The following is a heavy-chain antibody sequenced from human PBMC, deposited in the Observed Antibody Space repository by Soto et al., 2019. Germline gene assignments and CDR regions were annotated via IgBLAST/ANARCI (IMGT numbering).Heavy chain of an antibody. J-gene: IGHJ4*02. CDR3: AKDGVGELSLNTSYFDY. Sequence: PGGSLRLSCAASGFTFSSYAMSWVRQAPGKGLEWVSAISGSGGSTYYADSVKGRFTISRDNSKNTLYLQMNSLRAEDTAVYYCAKDGVGELSLNTSYFDYWGQGTLVTVST. V-gene: IGHV3-23*01. CDR1: GFTFSSYA. CDR2: ISGSGGST. D-gene: IGHD3-16*02.